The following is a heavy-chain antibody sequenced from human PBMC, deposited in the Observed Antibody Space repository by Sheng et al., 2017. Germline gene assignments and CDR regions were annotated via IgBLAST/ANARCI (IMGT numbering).Heavy chain of an antibody. J-gene: IGHJ4*02. V-gene: IGHV3-30*18. CDR1: GFTFSSYG. D-gene: IGHD3-10*01. Sequence: QVQLVESGGGVVQPGRSLRLSCATSGFTFSSYGIHWVRQAPGRGLEWVAVISYDGSNKYYADSVKGRFTISRDNSKNTLYLQMNSLRAEDTAVYYCTKEGYYGSGSFGDYWGQGTLVTVSS. CDR3: TKEGYYGSGSFGDY. CDR2: ISYDGSNK.